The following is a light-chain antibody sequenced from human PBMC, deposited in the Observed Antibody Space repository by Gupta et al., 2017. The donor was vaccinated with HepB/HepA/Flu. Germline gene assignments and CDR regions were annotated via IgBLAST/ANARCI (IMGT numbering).Light chain of an antibody. Sequence: IVLTQSPATLSLSPGERATLSCRASQSVRSYLAWYKQKPGQAPRLLIYDASKRDTGIPARFSGSGYGKDFTLTISSREPEDFAVYYCQQRSNWPLITFGQGTRMEIK. J-gene: IGKJ5*01. CDR2: DAS. CDR3: QQRSNWPLIT. CDR1: QSVRSY. V-gene: IGKV3-11*01.